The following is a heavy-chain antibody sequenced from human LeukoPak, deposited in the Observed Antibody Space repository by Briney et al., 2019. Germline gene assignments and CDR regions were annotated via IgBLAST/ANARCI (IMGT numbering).Heavy chain of an antibody. CDR1: GFIFRNYA. D-gene: IGHD1-1*01. Sequence: GGSLRLSCAASGFIFRNYAMSWVRQAPGKGLEWVSAITGSGGTSWYADSVKGHFTISRDNSKNTLYLQMNSLRAEDTAVYHCARGPAGYNWGQGTLVTVSS. J-gene: IGHJ4*02. V-gene: IGHV3-23*01. CDR3: ARGPAGYN. CDR2: ITGSGGTS.